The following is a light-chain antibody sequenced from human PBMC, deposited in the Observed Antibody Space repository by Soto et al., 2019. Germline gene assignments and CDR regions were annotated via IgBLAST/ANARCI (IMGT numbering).Light chain of an antibody. CDR2: LEQSGSY. V-gene: IGLV4-60*02. J-gene: IGLJ3*02. CDR1: SGHSSYI. Sequence: QLVLTQSSSASASLGSSVKLTCTLSSGHSSYIIAWHQQQPWKAPRFLMKLEQSGSYNKGSGLPDRFSGSSSGADRYLTISNLQFEDEADYYCETWDTNTWVFGGGTKLTVL. CDR3: ETWDTNTWV.